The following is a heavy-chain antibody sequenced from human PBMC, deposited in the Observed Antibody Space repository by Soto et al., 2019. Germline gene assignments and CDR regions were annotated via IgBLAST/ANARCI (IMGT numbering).Heavy chain of an antibody. Sequence: EVQLVESGGGLVQPGGSLRLSWAASGFTFSSYGISWVRQAPGKGLEWVANIKQDGSEKYYVDSVKGRFTISRDQAKNSLYLQMNSLRAGDTAVFYCARDNWFDHWGQGTLVSVSS. J-gene: IGHJ5*02. V-gene: IGHV3-7*03. CDR1: GFTFSSYG. CDR2: IKQDGSEK. CDR3: ARDNWFDH.